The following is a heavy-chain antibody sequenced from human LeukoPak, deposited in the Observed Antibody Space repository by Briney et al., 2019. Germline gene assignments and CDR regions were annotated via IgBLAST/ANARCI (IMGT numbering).Heavy chain of an antibody. J-gene: IGHJ4*02. D-gene: IGHD6-19*01. Sequence: GGSLRLSCAASGLILSGHAMSWVRQAPGKGLEWVSGIGDSGEIERYADSVKGRFTISRDNFRNTVYLEMRSLRPEDTAVYYCAKGYSSGWPPFDYWGQGTQVTVPS. CDR2: IGDSGEIE. CDR1: GLILSGHA. CDR3: AKGYSSGWPPFDY. V-gene: IGHV3-23*01.